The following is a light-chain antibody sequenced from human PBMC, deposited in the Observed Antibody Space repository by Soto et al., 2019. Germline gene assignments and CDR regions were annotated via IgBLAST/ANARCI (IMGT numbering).Light chain of an antibody. CDR3: CSYTIRGTSG. CDR2: AVS. J-gene: IGLJ1*01. Sequence: QSVLTQPASVSGSPGQSITISCTGTSSDVGGLNYVSWYQQHPGKAPKLMIYAVSDRPSGVSNRFSGSKSGITDTLTISGLQAEDEADYYCCSYTIRGTSGFGTGTKVTVL. V-gene: IGLV2-14*01. CDR1: SSDVGGLNY.